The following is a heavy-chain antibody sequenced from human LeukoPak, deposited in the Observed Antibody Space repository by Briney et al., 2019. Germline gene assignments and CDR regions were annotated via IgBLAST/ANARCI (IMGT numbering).Heavy chain of an antibody. Sequence: ASVKVSCKASGYTFTSYYMHWVRQAPGQGLEWMGIINPSGGSTSYAQKFQGRVTMTRDTSISTAYMEMSRLRSDDTAVYYCARTGSRAFDPWGQGTLVTVSS. V-gene: IGHV1-46*01. CDR1: GYTFTSYY. CDR2: INPSGGST. CDR3: ARTGSRAFDP. J-gene: IGHJ5*02. D-gene: IGHD2-15*01.